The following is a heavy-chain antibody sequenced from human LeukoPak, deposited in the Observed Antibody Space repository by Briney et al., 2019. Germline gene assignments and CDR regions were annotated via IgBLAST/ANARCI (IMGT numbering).Heavy chain of an antibody. CDR1: GFSFTNYS. D-gene: IGHD2-21*01. CDR3: AKDAIYGDGYWEFDY. V-gene: IGHV3-23*01. CDR2: ILSGGGST. J-gene: IGHJ4*02. Sequence: GGSLRLSCAASGFSFTNYSMNWVRQAPGKGLEWVSGILSGGGSTYYADAVKGRFTISRDNSRSTLFLQMNSLRAEDTAVYYCAKDAIYGDGYWEFDYWGQGTLVTVSS.